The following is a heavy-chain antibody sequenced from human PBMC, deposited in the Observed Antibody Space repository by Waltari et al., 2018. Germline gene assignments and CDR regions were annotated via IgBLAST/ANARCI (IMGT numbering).Heavy chain of an antibody. CDR2: IYYSGST. D-gene: IGHD6-13*01. CDR3: ARQRSSWPYFDY. J-gene: IGHJ4*02. CDR1: GGSIISTSYY. Sequence: QLQLQESGPGLLKPSETLSLTRTVSGGSIISTSYYWGWIRQPPGKGLEWIGSIYYSGSTYYNPSLKSRVTISVDTSKNQFSRKLSSVTAADTAVYYCARQRSSWPYFDYWGQGTLVTVSS. V-gene: IGHV4-39*01.